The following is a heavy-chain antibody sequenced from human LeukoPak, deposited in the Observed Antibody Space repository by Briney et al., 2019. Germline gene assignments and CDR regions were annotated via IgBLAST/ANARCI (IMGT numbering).Heavy chain of an antibody. J-gene: IGHJ6*02. CDR3: ARDEFGSSWTTYYYYYGMDV. CDR2: ISSSSSYI. CDR1: GFTFSSYS. V-gene: IGHV3-21*01. D-gene: IGHD6-13*01. Sequence: GGSLRLSCAASGFTFSSYSMNWVRQAPGKGLGWVSSISSSSSYIYYADSVKGRFTISRDNAKNSLYLQMNSLRAEDTAVYYCARDEFGSSWTTYYYYYGMDVWGQGTTVTVSS.